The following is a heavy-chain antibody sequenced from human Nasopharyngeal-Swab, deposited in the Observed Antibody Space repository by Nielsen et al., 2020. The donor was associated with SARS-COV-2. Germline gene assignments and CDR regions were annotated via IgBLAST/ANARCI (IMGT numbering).Heavy chain of an antibody. J-gene: IGHJ6*03. CDR2: ISSSSSYI. D-gene: IGHD3-3*01. CDR1: GFTFSSYS. V-gene: IGHV3-21*01. CDR3: ARGLRFLGNWYYYYYMDV. Sequence: GSLRLPCAASGFTFSSYSMNWVRQAPGKGLEWVSSISSSSSYIYYADPVKGRFTISRDNAKNSLYLQMNSLRAEDTAVYYCARGLRFLGNWYYYYYMDVWGKGTTVTVSS.